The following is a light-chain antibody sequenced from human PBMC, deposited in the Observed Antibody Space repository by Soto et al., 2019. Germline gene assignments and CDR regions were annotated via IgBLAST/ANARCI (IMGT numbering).Light chain of an antibody. V-gene: IGKV3-15*01. CDR2: GAS. J-gene: IGKJ2*01. Sequence: IVMTQSPATLSVSPGETATLSCRASESVRSNLAWYQQRPGQAPRLLIYGASTRATGIPARFTGSGSGTQFTLTISSLQSEDSAVYYCQQCNNLYTFGQGTNLEIK. CDR3: QQCNNLYT. CDR1: ESVRSN.